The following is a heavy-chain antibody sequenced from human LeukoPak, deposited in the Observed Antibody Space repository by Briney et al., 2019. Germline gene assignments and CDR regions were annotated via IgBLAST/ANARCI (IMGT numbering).Heavy chain of an antibody. CDR1: GGTFSSYA. V-gene: IGHV3-30-3*01. Sequence: GASVKVSCKASGGTFSSYAMHWVRQAPGKGLEWVAVISYDGSNKYYADSVKGRFTISRDNSKNTLYLQMNSLRAEDTAVYYCARDPEALAYFDYWGQGTLVTVSS. J-gene: IGHJ4*02. CDR3: ARDPEALAYFDY. CDR2: ISYDGSNK. D-gene: IGHD1-14*01.